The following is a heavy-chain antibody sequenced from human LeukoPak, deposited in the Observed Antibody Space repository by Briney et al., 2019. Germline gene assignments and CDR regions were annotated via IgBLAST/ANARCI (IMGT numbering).Heavy chain of an antibody. J-gene: IGHJ4*02. D-gene: IGHD3-16*01. CDR1: GFSFSNYG. CDR2: IWYDGSNK. Sequence: PGRSLRLACAASGFSFSNYGMHWVRQAPGKGLEWVAVIWYDGSNKYYADSVKGRFTISRDNSKNTLYVQMSSLRAEDTAVYYCARSNNGGWGYCDYWGQGSLVTVPS. CDR3: ARSNNGGWGYCDY. V-gene: IGHV3-33*01.